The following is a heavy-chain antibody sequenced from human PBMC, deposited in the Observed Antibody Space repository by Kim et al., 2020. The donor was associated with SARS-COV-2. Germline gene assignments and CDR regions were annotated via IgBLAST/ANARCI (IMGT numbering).Heavy chain of an antibody. CDR3: AREGANLAFCGGGCSYIDY. D-gene: IGHD2-21*01. CDR1: GFTFSSYG. V-gene: IGHV3-33*01. J-gene: IGHJ4*02. CDR2: IYYDGSNK. Sequence: GGSLRLSCAVSGFTFSSYGIHWVRQVPGKGLEWVALIYYDGSNKFYADSVKGRFTISRDNSKNTLYLQMNSLSVEDTAVYYCAREGANLAFCGGGCSYIDYWGQGTLVTVSS.